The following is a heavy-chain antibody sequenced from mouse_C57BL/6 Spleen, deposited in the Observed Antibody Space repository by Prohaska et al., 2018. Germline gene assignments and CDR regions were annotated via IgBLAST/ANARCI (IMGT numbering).Heavy chain of an antibody. J-gene: IGHJ4*01. Sequence: PRSDNTYYNEKLKVKATLTADKSSSKADMELRSLTSEDSAVYFCARGSTVVADYYAMDYWGQGTSVTVSS. V-gene: IGHV1-81*01. D-gene: IGHD1-1*01. CDR2: PRSDNT. CDR3: ARGSTVVADYYAMDY.